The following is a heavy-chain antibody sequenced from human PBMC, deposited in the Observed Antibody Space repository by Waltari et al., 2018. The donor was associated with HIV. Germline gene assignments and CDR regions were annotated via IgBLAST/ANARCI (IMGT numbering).Heavy chain of an antibody. Sequence: QVQLVQSGAEVKNPGASVKVSCKASGYTFTTYPIHWVRQAPGQRLEWMGWIKAGNGNTKYSQNFQDRVTFTRDTSASTAYMELSSLRSEDTALYYCARTYDILTGFGWFDPWGQGTLVTVSS. CDR2: IKAGNGNT. V-gene: IGHV1-3*01. J-gene: IGHJ5*02. CDR1: GYTFTTYP. CDR3: ARTYDILTGFGWFDP. D-gene: IGHD3-9*01.